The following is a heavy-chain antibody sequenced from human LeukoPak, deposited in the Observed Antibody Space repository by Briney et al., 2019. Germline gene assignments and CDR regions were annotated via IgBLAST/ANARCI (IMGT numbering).Heavy chain of an antibody. J-gene: IGHJ6*03. Sequence: ASVKVSCKASGYTFASYGISWVRQAPGQGLEWMGWISAYNGNTNYAQKLQGRVTMTTDTSTSTAYMELRSLRSDDTAVYYCARAVGSGSFQTYYYYMDVWGKGTTVTISS. CDR3: ARAVGSGSFQTYYYYMDV. V-gene: IGHV1-18*01. CDR2: ISAYNGNT. CDR1: GYTFASYG. D-gene: IGHD3-10*01.